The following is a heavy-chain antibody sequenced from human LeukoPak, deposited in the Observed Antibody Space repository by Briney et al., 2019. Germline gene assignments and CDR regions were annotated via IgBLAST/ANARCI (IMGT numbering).Heavy chain of an antibody. CDR2: ISSSGSTI. CDR1: GFTFSDFY. J-gene: IGHJ4*02. V-gene: IGHV3-11*01. CDR3: AREAVAVAGHFDY. Sequence: GGSLRLSCAASGFTFSDFYMSWIRQAPGKGLEWVSYISSSGSTIYYADSVKGRFTISRDNAKNSLYLQMNSLRAEDTTVYYCAREAVAVAGHFDYWGQGTLVTVSS. D-gene: IGHD6-19*01.